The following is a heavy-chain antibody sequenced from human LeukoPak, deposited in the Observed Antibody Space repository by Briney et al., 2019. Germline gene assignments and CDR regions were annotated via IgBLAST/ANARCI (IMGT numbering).Heavy chain of an antibody. Sequence: ASVKVSCKASGYTSTSYAMHWVRQAPGQRLEWMGWINAGNGNTKYSQKFQGRVTITRDTSASTAYMELSSLRSEDTAVYYCATSGYSGYQIDYWGQGTLVTVSS. J-gene: IGHJ4*02. CDR3: ATSGYSGYQIDY. CDR2: INAGNGNT. V-gene: IGHV1-3*01. D-gene: IGHD5-12*01. CDR1: GYTSTSYA.